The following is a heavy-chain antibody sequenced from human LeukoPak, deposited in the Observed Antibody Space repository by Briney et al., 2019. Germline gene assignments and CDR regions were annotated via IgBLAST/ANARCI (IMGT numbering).Heavy chain of an antibody. J-gene: IGHJ3*01. D-gene: IGHD3-9*01. V-gene: IGHV4-34*01. CDR3: ARSDILTGYFNLAAFDV. Sequence: SETLSLTCAVYGGSFSGYYWSWIRQPPGKGLEWIGEINHSGSTNYNPSLKSRVTISVDTSKNQFSLKLSSVTAADTAVYYCARSDILTGYFNLAAFDVWGQGTMVTVSS. CDR2: INHSGST. CDR1: GGSFSGYY.